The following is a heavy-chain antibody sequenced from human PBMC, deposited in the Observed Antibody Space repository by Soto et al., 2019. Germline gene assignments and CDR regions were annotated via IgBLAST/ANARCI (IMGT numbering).Heavy chain of an antibody. CDR2: IWYDGSNK. J-gene: IGHJ4*02. D-gene: IGHD3-3*01. CDR1: GFTFSSYG. V-gene: IGHV3-33*01. Sequence: QVQLVESGGGVVQPGRSLRLSCAASGFTFSSYGMHWVRQAPGKGLEWVAVIWYDGSNKYYADSVKGRFTISRDNSKNPLYLQMNSLRAEDTAEYYCARDPGFLELYYFDYWGQGTLVTVSS. CDR3: ARDPGFLELYYFDY.